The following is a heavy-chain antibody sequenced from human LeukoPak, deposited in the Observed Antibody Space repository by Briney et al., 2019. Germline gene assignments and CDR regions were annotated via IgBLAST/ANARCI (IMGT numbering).Heavy chain of an antibody. CDR2: IRYDGSNK. CDR3: AKDRDWASAVGTDFEY. V-gene: IGHV3-30*02. Sequence: GGSLRLSCAASGFTFSSYGMHWVRQAPGKGLEWVAFIRYDGSNKYHADSVKGRFTISRDNSKNTLFLQMSSLRAEDTAVYYCAKDRDWASAVGTDFEYWGQGTLVTVSS. CDR1: GFTFSSYG. J-gene: IGHJ4*02. D-gene: IGHD6-13*01.